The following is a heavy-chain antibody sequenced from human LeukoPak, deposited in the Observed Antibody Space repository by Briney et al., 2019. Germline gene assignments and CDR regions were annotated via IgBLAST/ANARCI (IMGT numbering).Heavy chain of an antibody. J-gene: IGHJ4*02. CDR2: ISGSCGST. D-gene: IGHD3-22*01. CDR3: ATTRGYYYDSSGYAAFDY. Sequence: GGSLRLSCAASGFTFSSYAMSWVRQAPGKGLEWVSAISGSCGSTYYADSVKGRFTISRDNSKNTLYLQMNSLRAEDTAVYYCATTRGYYYDSSGYAAFDYWGQGTLVTVSS. V-gene: IGHV3-23*01. CDR1: GFTFSSYA.